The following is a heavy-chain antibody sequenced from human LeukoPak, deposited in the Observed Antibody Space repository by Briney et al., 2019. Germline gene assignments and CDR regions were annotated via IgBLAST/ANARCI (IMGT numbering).Heavy chain of an antibody. CDR2: INTNTGNP. CDR1: GYTFTSYA. J-gene: IGHJ6*02. V-gene: IGHV7-4-1*02. Sequence: ASVKVSFKASGYTFTSYAMNWVRQAPGQGLEWMGWINTNTGNPTYAQGFTGRFVFSLDTSVSTAYLQISSLKAEDTAVYYCAREGYSYGLPYYYGMDVWGQGTTVTVSS. D-gene: IGHD5-18*01. CDR3: AREGYSYGLPYYYGMDV.